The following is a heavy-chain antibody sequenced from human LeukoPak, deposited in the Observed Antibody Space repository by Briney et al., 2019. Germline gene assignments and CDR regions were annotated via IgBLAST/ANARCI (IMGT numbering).Heavy chain of an antibody. CDR1: GYTLTELS. Sequence: GASVKVSCKVSGYTLTELSMHWVRQAPGKGLEWMGGFDPEDGETIHAQKFQGRVTMTEDTSTDTAYMELSSLRSEDTAVYYCATWDGFWSGPNYWGQGTLVTVSS. CDR2: FDPEDGET. V-gene: IGHV1-24*01. J-gene: IGHJ4*02. D-gene: IGHD3-3*01. CDR3: ATWDGFWSGPNY.